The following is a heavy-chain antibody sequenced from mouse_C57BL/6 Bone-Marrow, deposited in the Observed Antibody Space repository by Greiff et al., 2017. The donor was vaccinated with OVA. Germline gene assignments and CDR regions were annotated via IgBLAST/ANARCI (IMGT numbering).Heavy chain of an antibody. CDR2: ISDGGSSP. Sequence: EVKVVESGGGLVKPGGSLKLSCAASGFTFSSYAMSWVRQTPEKRLEWVATISDGGSSPYYPDNVKGRFTISSDNAKNNLYLQMSHLKSEDTAMYCCARGGVGFAYWGQGTLVTVSA. D-gene: IGHD1-3*01. CDR1: GFTFSSYA. V-gene: IGHV5-4*03. CDR3: ARGGVGFAY. J-gene: IGHJ3*01.